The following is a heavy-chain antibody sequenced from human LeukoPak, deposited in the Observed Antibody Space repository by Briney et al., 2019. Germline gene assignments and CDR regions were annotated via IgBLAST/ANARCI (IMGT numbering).Heavy chain of an antibody. CDR3: ARDIGVSQFDY. CDR1: GYSFTSYG. V-gene: IGHV1-18*01. D-gene: IGHD3-10*01. J-gene: IGHJ4*02. CDR2: ISGYNGRT. Sequence: ASVKVSCKTFGYSFTSYGISWVRQAPGQGLEWLGWISGYNGRTDYSQKLQGRVTMTTDTSTSTAYMELRSLTSDDTAMYYCARDIGVSQFDYWGQGTLVTVSS.